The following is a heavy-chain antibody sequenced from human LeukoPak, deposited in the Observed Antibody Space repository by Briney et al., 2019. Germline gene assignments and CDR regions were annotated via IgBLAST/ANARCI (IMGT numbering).Heavy chain of an antibody. CDR2: INPSGGST. J-gene: IGHJ5*02. D-gene: IGHD3-3*01. CDR1: GYTFTSYY. V-gene: IGHV1-46*03. Sequence: VASVKVSCKASGYTFTSYYMHWVRQAPGQGLEWMGIINPSGGSTSYAQKFQGRVTMTRDTSTSTVYMELSSLRSEDTAVYYCARGFLTYYDFWSGYYNFLWFDPWGQGTLVTVSS. CDR3: ARGFLTYYDFWSGYYNFLWFDP.